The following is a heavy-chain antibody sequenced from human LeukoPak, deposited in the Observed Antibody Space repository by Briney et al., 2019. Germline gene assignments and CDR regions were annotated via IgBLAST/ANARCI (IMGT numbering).Heavy chain of an antibody. D-gene: IGHD2-15*01. CDR1: GYTFTDYY. J-gene: IGHJ1*01. CDR2: INPNSGGT. V-gene: IGHV1-2*02. Sequence: RASVKISCMASGYTFTDYYMHWVRQAPGQGLEWMGWINPNSGGTNSAQRFQGRVTMTRDTSITTAYMELSSLRSDDTAVYYCARRESATLMFWGQGTLVTVSS. CDR3: ARRESATLMF.